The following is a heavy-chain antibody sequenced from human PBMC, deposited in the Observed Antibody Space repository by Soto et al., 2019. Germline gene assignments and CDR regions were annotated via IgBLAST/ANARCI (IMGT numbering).Heavy chain of an antibody. J-gene: IGHJ4*02. CDR3: AKDPKLQLWLAFDY. Sequence: GGSLRLSCAASGFSIDDFAMHWVRQAPGKGLEWVSAISGSGGSTYYADSVKGRFTISRDNSKNTLYLQMNSLRAEDTAVYYCAKDPKLQLWLAFDYWGQGTLVTVSS. D-gene: IGHD5-18*01. V-gene: IGHV3-23*01. CDR1: GFSIDDFA. CDR2: ISGSGGST.